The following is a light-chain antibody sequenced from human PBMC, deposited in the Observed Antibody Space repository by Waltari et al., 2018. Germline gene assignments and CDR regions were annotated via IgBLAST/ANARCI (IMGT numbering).Light chain of an antibody. CDR3: QQYNAFVFT. CDR2: KAS. Sequence: IQMTQSPSTLSASVGDRVTITCRASQHIRDWLAWYQQKPGKAPKLLIYKASSLQSGVPSRFSGSGSGTEFTLTITSLQPDDFATYYCQQYNAFVFTFGPGTKVD. J-gene: IGKJ3*01. CDR1: QHIRDW. V-gene: IGKV1-5*03.